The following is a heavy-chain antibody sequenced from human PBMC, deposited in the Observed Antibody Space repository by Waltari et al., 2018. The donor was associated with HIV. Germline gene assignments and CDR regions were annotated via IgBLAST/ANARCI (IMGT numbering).Heavy chain of an antibody. V-gene: IGHV3-11*01. CDR2: ITPTGDFM. J-gene: IGHJ3*01. CDR3: ARDAVTDDAFDL. D-gene: IGHD6-19*01. CDR1: GFTVHDYF. Sequence: QLQLVESGGGLVMPGGTMSLSCAGSGFTVHDYFMNWIRQAPGKGLEWISYITPTGDFMYYADSVRGRFTVSRDSAKNLLYLQVNSLTAEDTAVYYCARDAVTDDAFDLWGQGTMVTVSS.